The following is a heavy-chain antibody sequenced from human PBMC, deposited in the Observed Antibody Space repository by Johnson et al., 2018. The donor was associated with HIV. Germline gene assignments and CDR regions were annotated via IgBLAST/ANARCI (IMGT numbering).Heavy chain of an antibody. CDR1: GFTVSSNY. Sequence: EVQLVESGGGLIQPGGSLRLSCAASGFTVSSNYMSWVRQAPGKGLEWVSVISGSGGSTYYADSVKGRFTISRDNSTNTLYLQMNSLRAEDTAIYYCAREVGNAGAFDIWGQGTMVTVSS. V-gene: IGHV3-53*01. J-gene: IGHJ3*02. CDR2: ISGSGGST. D-gene: IGHD1-26*01. CDR3: AREVGNAGAFDI.